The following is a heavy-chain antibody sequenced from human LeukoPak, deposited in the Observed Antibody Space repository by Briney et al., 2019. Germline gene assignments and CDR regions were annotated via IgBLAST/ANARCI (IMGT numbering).Heavy chain of an antibody. CDR2: SYYSGST. J-gene: IGHJ4*02. D-gene: IGHD6-13*01. V-gene: IGHV4-39*01. CDR3: ARPNSIAAAGFDY. Sequence: PSETLSLTCTVSGGSISSSSYYWGWIRQPPGKGLEWIGSSYYSGSTYYNPSLKSRVTISVDTSKNQFSLKLSSVTAADTAVYYCARPNSIAAAGFDYWGQGTLVTVSS. CDR1: GGSISSSSYY.